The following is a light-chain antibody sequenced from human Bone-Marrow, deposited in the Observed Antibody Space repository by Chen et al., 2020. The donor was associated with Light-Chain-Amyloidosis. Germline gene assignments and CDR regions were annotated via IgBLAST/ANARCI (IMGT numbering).Light chain of an antibody. CDR2: VAS. V-gene: IGKV3-20*01. CDR3: QQYGISPFT. J-gene: IGKJ3*01. Sequence: ESVLTQSPGTLSLSPGERATLSCRASQSVSNSYLAWYQQKPGQANSLVMYVASRRTTGIPDRFSGRGSGTDFTPTISTLEPEDFPVYYCQQYGISPFTFGPGTKLDIK. CDR1: QSVSNSY.